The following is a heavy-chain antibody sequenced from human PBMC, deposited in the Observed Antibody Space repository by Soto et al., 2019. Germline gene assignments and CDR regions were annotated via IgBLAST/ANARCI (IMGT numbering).Heavy chain of an antibody. D-gene: IGHD5-18*01. CDR2: MNPNSGNA. Sequence: ASVTVPRTASGYTFPSSATPWVREAIGQGIEWMGWMNPNSGNAGYAQKFQGRVTMSRNTSISPAYMELSSLRSEDTAVCYCAGEGGYSYGCDYWPRGTLVTVSS. CDR1: GYTFPSSA. J-gene: IGHJ4*02. V-gene: IGHV1-8*01. CDR3: AGEGGYSYGCDY.